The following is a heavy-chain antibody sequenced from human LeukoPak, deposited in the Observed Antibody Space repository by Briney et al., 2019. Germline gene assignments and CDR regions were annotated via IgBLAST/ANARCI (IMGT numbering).Heavy chain of an antibody. CDR2: ISSASNTI. CDR1: GFTFSSYS. V-gene: IGHV3-48*01. CDR3: ARDGWFGDYNWFDP. Sequence: PGESLRLSCAASGFTFSSYSMNWVRQAPGKGMEWVSYISSASNTIYYADSVTVRFTISRDNAKNSLYLQMNSLRAEDTAMYYCARDGWFGDYNWFDPWGQGTLVTVSS. J-gene: IGHJ5*02. D-gene: IGHD3-10*01.